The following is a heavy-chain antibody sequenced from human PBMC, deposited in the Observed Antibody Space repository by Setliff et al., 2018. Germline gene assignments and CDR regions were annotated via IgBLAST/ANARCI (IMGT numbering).Heavy chain of an antibody. Sequence: SETLSLTCSVSGDSVNSGTYYWSWFRQSAGKGLEWIGRIYTGGSTNYNPSLKSRVTISLDTSKNHFSLTLTSVTAADTAVYYCARGRGLEWLPESWFDPWGQGTLVTVSS. CDR3: ARGRGLEWLPESWFDP. CDR1: GDSVNSGTYY. J-gene: IGHJ5*02. V-gene: IGHV4-61*02. CDR2: IYTGGST. D-gene: IGHD3-3*01.